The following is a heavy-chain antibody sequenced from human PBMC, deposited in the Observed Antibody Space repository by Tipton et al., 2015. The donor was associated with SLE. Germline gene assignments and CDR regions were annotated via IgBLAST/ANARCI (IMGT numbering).Heavy chain of an antibody. V-gene: IGHV4-34*10. J-gene: IGHJ6*02. CDR1: GGSFSDYY. D-gene: IGHD1-26*01. CDR3: ARHLPYSGSFLHYYGMDV. Sequence: TLSLTCAVYGGSFSDYYWSWIRRTPGEGLEWIGEINHTGGTNYNPSLESRVTMSVDTSKNQFSLKLSSVTAADTAVYYCARHLPYSGSFLHYYGMDVWGQGTTVTVYS. CDR2: INHTGGT.